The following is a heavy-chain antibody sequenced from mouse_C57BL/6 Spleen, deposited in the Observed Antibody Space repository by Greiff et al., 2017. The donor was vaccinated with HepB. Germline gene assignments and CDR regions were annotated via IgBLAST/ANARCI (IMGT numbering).Heavy chain of an antibody. D-gene: IGHD2-3*01. CDR2: ISYDGSN. CDR1: GYSITSGYY. CDR3: ARDRDGLFDY. V-gene: IGHV3-6*01. Sequence: EVKLMESGPGLVKPSQSLSLTCSVTGYSITSGYYWNWIRQFPGNKLEWMGYISYDGSNNYNPSLKNRISITRDTSKNQFFLKLNSVTTEDTATYYCARDRDGLFDYWGQGTTLTVSS. J-gene: IGHJ2*01.